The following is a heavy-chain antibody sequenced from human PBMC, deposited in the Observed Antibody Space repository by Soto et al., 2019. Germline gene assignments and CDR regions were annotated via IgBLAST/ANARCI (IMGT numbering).Heavy chain of an antibody. CDR3: ARDSDVVSAFDI. CDR1: GCSISSYY. D-gene: IGHD3-22*01. CDR2: IYYSGST. V-gene: IGHV4-59*01. J-gene: IGHJ3*02. Sequence: PSETLSLTCTVSGCSISSYYWSWIRQPPGKGLEWIGYIYYSGSTNYNPSLKSRVTISVDTSKNQFSLKLSSVTAADTAVYYCARDSDVVSAFDIWGRGTMVTVSS.